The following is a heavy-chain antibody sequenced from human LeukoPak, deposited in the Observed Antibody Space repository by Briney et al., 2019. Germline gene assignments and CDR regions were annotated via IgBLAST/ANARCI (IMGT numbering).Heavy chain of an antibody. Sequence: GASVKVSCKASGGTFSSYAISWVRQAPGQGLEWMGGIIPIFGTANYAQKFQGRVAMTRDTSVSTAYMELNRLRSDDTAVYYCASGFVGYDRSGYYDDAFDIWGQGTMVTVSS. V-gene: IGHV1-69*05. CDR2: IIPIFGTA. CDR3: ASGFVGYDRSGYYDDAFDI. J-gene: IGHJ3*02. D-gene: IGHD3-22*01. CDR1: GGTFSSYA.